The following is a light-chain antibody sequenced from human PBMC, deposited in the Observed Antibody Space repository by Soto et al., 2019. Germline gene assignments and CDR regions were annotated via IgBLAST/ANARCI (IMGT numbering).Light chain of an antibody. CDR1: QSVSSG. CDR2: GAS. Sequence: EIVLTQSPAILSVSPGERATLSCRASQSVSSGVAWYQQKPGQAPRLLLYGASSRATGIPARFSGSGSGSEFTLTISSLQSEDLAVYHCQQYSECPPLTFGGGTKVEIK. CDR3: QQYSECPPLT. V-gene: IGKV3-15*01. J-gene: IGKJ4*01.